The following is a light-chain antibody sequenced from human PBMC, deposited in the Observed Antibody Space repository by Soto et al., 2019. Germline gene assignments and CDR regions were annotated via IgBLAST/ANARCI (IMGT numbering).Light chain of an antibody. V-gene: IGKV3-11*01. Sequence: EVVLTQSPATLSLSPGERATLSCRASQSVSSNLAWYQQKPGQAPRLLIYDASNRATGIPARFSGSGSATDFTLTISSLEPEDFAVYYCQQRSSWITFGQGTRLEIK. CDR3: QQRSSWIT. CDR2: DAS. CDR1: QSVSSN. J-gene: IGKJ5*01.